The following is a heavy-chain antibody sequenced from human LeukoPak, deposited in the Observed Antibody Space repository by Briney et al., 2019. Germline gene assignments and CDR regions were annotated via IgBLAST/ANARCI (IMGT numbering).Heavy chain of an antibody. CDR1: GFTFSSYA. D-gene: IGHD3-3*01. CDR2: ISGSGGST. CDR3: ARAREYYDFWSGYYYMDV. J-gene: IGHJ6*03. Sequence: GGSLRLSCAASGFTFSSYAMSWVRQAPGKGLEWVSAISGSGGSTYYADSVKGRFTISRDNSKNTLYLQMNSLRAEDTAVYYCARAREYYDFWSGYYYMDVWGKGTTVTVSS. V-gene: IGHV3-23*01.